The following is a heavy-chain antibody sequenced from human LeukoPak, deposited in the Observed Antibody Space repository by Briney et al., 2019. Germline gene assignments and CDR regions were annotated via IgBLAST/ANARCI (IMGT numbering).Heavy chain of an antibody. V-gene: IGHV4-61*01. CDR1: GYSISSGYY. CDR3: ARVSYDSSGYFRTAHAHFDY. D-gene: IGHD3-22*01. CDR2: IYYSGST. J-gene: IGHJ4*02. Sequence: SETLSLTCTVSGYSISSGYYWGWIRQPPGKGLEWIGYIYYSGSTNYNPSLKSRVTISVDTSKNQFSLKLSSVTAADTAVYYCARVSYDSSGYFRTAHAHFDYWGQGTLVTVSS.